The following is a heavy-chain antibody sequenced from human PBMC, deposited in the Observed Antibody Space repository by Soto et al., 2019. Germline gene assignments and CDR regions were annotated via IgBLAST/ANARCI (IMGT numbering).Heavy chain of an antibody. CDR1: GGSISSYY. D-gene: IGHD3-16*01. V-gene: IGHV4-4*07. J-gene: IGHJ6*02. CDR3: ARCGLDYGMDV. Sequence: QVQLQESGPGLVKPSETLSLTCTVSGGSISSYYWCWTRQPAGKGLEWIGRFYPSGKTTYNPSLQSRLTMSADTSRNKFSLNLTSVPAADTAVYYCARCGLDYGMDVWGQGTTVIVSS. CDR2: FYPSGKT.